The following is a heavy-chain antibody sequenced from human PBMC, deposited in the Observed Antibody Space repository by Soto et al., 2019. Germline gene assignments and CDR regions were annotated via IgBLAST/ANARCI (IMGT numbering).Heavy chain of an antibody. Sequence: QVQLVQSGAEVKKPGSSVKVSCKASGGTFSSYAISWVRQAPGQGLEWMGGIIPIFGTANYAQKFQGRVTITADESTSTAYMELSSLRSEDTAVYYCARADYGEYLISPGYYFDYWGQGTLVTVSS. CDR2: IIPIFGTA. J-gene: IGHJ4*02. V-gene: IGHV1-69*01. D-gene: IGHD4-17*01. CDR3: ARADYGEYLISPGYYFDY. CDR1: GGTFSSYA.